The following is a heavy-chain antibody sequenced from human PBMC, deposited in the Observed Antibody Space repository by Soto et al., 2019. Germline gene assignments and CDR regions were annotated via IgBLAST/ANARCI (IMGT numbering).Heavy chain of an antibody. CDR1: GYTFTGYY. D-gene: IGHD3-10*01. Sequence: ASVKVSCKASGYTFTGYYMHWVRQAPGQGLEWMGWINPNSGGTNYAQKFQGWVTMTRDTSISTAYMELSRLRSDDTAVYYCARGPRGENGSGSYYQRFFDYWGQGTLVTVSS. CDR3: ARGPRGENGSGSYYQRFFDY. V-gene: IGHV1-2*04. CDR2: INPNSGGT. J-gene: IGHJ4*02.